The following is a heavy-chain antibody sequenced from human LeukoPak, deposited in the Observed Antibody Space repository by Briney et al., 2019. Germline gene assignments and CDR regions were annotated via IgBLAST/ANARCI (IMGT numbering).Heavy chain of an antibody. Sequence: GGSLRLSCAASGITFSSYSMNWVRQAPGKGLEWISYLSSDNYTIYYADSVKGRFTISRDNSKNTLYLQMNSLRAEDTAVYYCAKDLRSGPTYYYYGMDVWGQGTTVTVSS. J-gene: IGHJ6*02. D-gene: IGHD6-19*01. V-gene: IGHV3-48*01. CDR2: LSSDNYTI. CDR3: AKDLRSGPTYYYYGMDV. CDR1: GITFSSYS.